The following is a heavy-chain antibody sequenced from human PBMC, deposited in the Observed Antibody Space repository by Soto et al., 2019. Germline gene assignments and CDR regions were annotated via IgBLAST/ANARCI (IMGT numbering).Heavy chain of an antibody. Sequence: GGSLRLSCAASGFTFSSYGMHWVRQAPGKGLEWVAVISYDGSNKYYADSVKGRFTISRDNSKNTLYLQMNSLRAEDTAVYYCAKDADSSGYYSVYWGQGTLVTVSS. CDR2: ISYDGSNK. J-gene: IGHJ4*02. D-gene: IGHD3-22*01. V-gene: IGHV3-30*18. CDR3: AKDADSSGYYSVY. CDR1: GFTFSSYG.